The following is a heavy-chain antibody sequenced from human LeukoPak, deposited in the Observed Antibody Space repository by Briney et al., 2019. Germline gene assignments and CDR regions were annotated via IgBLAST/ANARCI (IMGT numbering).Heavy chain of an antibody. V-gene: IGHV1-8*01. CDR3: ARGGIRDSNNVNYLYMDV. CDR1: GYTFDIYS. Sequence: ASVKVSCKASGYTFDIYSVYWVRQATGKGLEWMGWMNPRTGFAGYAQKFQDRVNMTRNTFITTAYMELTSLRSEDTAVYFCARGGIRDSNNVNYLYMDVWGKGTTVIVSS. D-gene: IGHD4-11*01. J-gene: IGHJ6*04. CDR2: MNPRTGFA.